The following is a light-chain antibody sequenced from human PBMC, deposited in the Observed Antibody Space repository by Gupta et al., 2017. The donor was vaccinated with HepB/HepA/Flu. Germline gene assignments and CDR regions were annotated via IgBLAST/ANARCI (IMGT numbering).Light chain of an antibody. V-gene: IGLV1-40*01. Sequence: QSVLTQPPSVSGAPGQRVTISCTGSSSNIGAGYDVHWYQQLPGTAPNLLIYGNSNRRSGVPDRFSGSKSGTSASLAITGLQAEEEADYYCQSYDSSLSAYVVFGGGTKLTVL. CDR1: SSNIGAGYD. J-gene: IGLJ2*01. CDR2: GNS. CDR3: QSYDSSLSAYVV.